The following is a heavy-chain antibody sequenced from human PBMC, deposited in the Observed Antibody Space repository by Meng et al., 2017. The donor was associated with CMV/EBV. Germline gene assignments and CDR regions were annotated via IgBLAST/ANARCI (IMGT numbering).Heavy chain of an antibody. Sequence: QHPLKEPGPTLVKPHKALTLTRTFSGFSLSTSGVGVGWIRQPPGKALEWLALIYWDDDKRYSPSLKSRLTITKDTSKNQVVLTMTNMDPVDTATYYCAHKGRRMAAAGINWFDPWGQGTLVTVSS. CDR3: AHKGRRMAAAGINWFDP. V-gene: IGHV2-5*02. J-gene: IGHJ5*02. D-gene: IGHD6-13*01. CDR1: GFSLSTSGVG. CDR2: IYWDDDK.